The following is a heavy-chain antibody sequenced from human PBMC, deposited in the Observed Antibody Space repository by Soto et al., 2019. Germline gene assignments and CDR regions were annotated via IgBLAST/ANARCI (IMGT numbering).Heavy chain of an antibody. V-gene: IGHV3-33*01. CDR1: GFTFSSYG. D-gene: IGHD5-18*01. J-gene: IGHJ6*01. CDR3: ARDGAGYSYGPYYYYGMDG. Sequence: GGSLRLSCAASGFTFSSYGMHWVRQAPGKGLEWVAVIWYDGSNKYYADSVKGRFTISRDNSKNTLYLQMNSLRAEDTAVYYCARDGAGYSYGPYYYYGMDGWGQGTTVTVSS. CDR2: IWYDGSNK.